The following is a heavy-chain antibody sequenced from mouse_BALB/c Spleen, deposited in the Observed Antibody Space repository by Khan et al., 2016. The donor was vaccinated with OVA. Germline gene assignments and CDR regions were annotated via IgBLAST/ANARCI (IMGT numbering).Heavy chain of an antibody. Sequence: QVQLQESGPGLVAPSQSLSITCTISGFSLTSYGIHWVRQPPGKGLEWLVVIWSDGKTTYNSALKSRLNIIKDNSKSQVFLKMNSLQTDDTAMYYCARQSFPGYFDVWGAGTTVTVSS. CDR1: GFSLTSYG. CDR3: ARQSFPGYFDV. CDR2: IWSDGKT. V-gene: IGHV2-6-1*01. J-gene: IGHJ1*01.